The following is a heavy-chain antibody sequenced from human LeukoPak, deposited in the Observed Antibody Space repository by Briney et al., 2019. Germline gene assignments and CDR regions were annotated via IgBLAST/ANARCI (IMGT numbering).Heavy chain of an antibody. D-gene: IGHD1-26*01. CDR2: ISYDGSNK. CDR1: GFSFSSNA. J-gene: IGHJ3*02. V-gene: IGHV3-30*18. Sequence: QSGGSLRLSCGASGFSFSSNAMHWVRQAPGKGLKWVAVISYDGSNKYYADSMKGRFTISRDSSKNTLYLQMNSLRAEDTAVYYCAKDLYSFPHAFDIWGQGTMVTVSS. CDR3: AKDLYSFPHAFDI.